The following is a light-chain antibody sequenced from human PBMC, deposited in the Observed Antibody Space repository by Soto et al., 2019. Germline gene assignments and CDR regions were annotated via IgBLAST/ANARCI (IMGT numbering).Light chain of an antibody. CDR2: EDN. J-gene: IGLJ7*01. Sequence: NFMLTQPLSVSESPGKTVTISCTRSSGSIASNYVQWYQQRPGSSPTTVIYEDNQRPSGVPDRFSGSIDSSSNSASLTISGLKPEDEADYYCQSYDSSDWVFGGGNQLTVL. CDR1: SGSIASNY. CDR3: QSYDSSDWV. V-gene: IGLV6-57*01.